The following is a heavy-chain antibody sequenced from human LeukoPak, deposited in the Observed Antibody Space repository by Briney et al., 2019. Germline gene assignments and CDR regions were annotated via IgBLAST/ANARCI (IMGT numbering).Heavy chain of an antibody. V-gene: IGHV4-38-2*01. CDR2: IYHSGST. J-gene: IGHJ5*02. CDR1: GYSISGGYY. D-gene: IGHD5-18*01. Sequence: SETLSLTCAVSGYSISGGYYWGWIQQPPGKGLEWIGSIYHSGSTYYNPSLKSRVTISVDTSKNQFSLKLSSVTAADTAVYYCARGDSGYSYGYWFDPWGHGTLVTVSS. CDR3: ARGDSGYSYGYWFDP.